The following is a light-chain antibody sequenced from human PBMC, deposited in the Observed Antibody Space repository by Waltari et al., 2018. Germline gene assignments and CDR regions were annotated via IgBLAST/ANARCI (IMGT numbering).Light chain of an antibody. J-gene: IGLJ3*02. CDR1: TGGVSTSTD. CDR2: STK. Sequence: QTVVTQEPSLTVSPGGTVTLTSAASTGGVSTSTDPSCFQQKPVHAPCPLIYSTKNKHSPTPARFSGSLLGGKAALTLSGVQPEDEADYYCLLYYGGSWVFGGGTKLTVL. CDR3: LLYYGGSWV. V-gene: IGLV7-43*01.